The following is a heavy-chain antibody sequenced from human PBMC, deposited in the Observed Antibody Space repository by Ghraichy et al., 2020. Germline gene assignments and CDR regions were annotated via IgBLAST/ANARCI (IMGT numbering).Heavy chain of an antibody. CDR1: GGSINSSSYH. CDR3: ARHLGCSDFWSGSYNWFDP. Sequence: SQTLSLTCTVSGGSINSSSYHWGWIRQPPGKGLEWIGTIYYSGSTYYNPSLRSRVTTSVDTSNNQFSLKLSSVTAADSAVYHCARHLGCSDFWSGSYNWFDPWGQGTLVTVSS. J-gene: IGHJ5*02. CDR2: IYYSGST. D-gene: IGHD3-3*01. V-gene: IGHV4-39*01.